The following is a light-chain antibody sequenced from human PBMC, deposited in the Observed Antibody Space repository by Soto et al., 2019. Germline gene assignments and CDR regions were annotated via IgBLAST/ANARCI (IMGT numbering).Light chain of an antibody. Sequence: SVLTQPPSASGTPGQRVTISCSGSSSNIGSKTVNWYQQLPGTAPKLLIYSNNQRPSGVPDRFSGSKSGTSASLAISGLQSEDEAEYYCATCDDSLNGVVFGGGTKLTVL. V-gene: IGLV1-44*01. J-gene: IGLJ2*01. CDR1: SSNIGSKT. CDR3: ATCDDSLNGVV. CDR2: SNN.